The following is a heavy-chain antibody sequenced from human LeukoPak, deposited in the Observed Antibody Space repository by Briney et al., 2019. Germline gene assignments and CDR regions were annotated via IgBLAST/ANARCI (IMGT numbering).Heavy chain of an antibody. CDR3: ARMEEGLGQCKSSGCYWLDP. CDR1: GGSISSYY. Sequence: PSETLSLTCTVSGGSISSYYWSWIRQPLGKGLEWIGFIYYSGITNYNPSLKSRVTFSVDTPKNQFSLKLKSVTAADTAVYYCARMEEGLGQCKSSGCYWLDPWGQGTLVTVSS. D-gene: IGHD2-2*01. CDR2: IYYSGIT. J-gene: IGHJ5*02. V-gene: IGHV4-59*01.